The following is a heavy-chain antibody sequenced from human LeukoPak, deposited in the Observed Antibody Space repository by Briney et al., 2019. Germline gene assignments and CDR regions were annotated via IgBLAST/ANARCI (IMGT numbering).Heavy chain of an antibody. CDR3: ARSKYYYGSGSYYPLFDY. CDR2: IGTAGDT. J-gene: IGHJ4*02. CDR1: GFTFSSYD. D-gene: IGHD3-10*01. V-gene: IGHV3-13*04. Sequence: GGSLRLSCAASGFTFSSYDMHWVRQATGKGLEWVSAIGTAGDTYYPGSVKGRFTISRENAKNSLYLQMNSLRAGDTAVYYCARSKYYYGSGSYYPLFDYWGQETLVTVSS.